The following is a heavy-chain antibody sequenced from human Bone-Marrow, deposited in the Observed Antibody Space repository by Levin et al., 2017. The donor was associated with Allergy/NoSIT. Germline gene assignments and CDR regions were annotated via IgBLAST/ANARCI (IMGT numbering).Heavy chain of an antibody. Sequence: GGSLRLSCAASGFTFNHYGMHWVRQIPGKGLDWVSCISYDGNDKYYVDAVKGRFIISRDNSNNTVYLEMNSLRSEDTGMYYCARAHSSGWSRWFDPWGPGTLVTVSS. CDR2: ISYDGNDK. CDR3: ARAHSSGWSRWFDP. J-gene: IGHJ5*02. V-gene: IGHV3-30*03. CDR1: GFTFNHYG. D-gene: IGHD6-19*01.